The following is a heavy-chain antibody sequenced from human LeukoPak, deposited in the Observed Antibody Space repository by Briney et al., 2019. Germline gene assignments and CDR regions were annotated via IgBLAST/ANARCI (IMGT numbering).Heavy chain of an antibody. CDR2: IYYSGST. CDR3: AGLGYCSGGSCPGIDY. D-gene: IGHD2-15*01. J-gene: IGHJ4*02. CDR1: GGSISSYY. V-gene: IGHV4-59*12. Sequence: PSETLSLTCTVSGGSISSYYWSWIRQPPGKGLEWIGYIYYSGSTNHNPSLKSRVTMSVDTSKNQFSLKLSSVTAADTAVYYCAGLGYCSGGSCPGIDYWGQGTLVTVSS.